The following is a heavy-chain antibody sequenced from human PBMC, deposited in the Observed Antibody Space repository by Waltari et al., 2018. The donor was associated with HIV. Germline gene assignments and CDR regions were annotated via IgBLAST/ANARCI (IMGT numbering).Heavy chain of an antibody. Sequence: EVPLVESGGGLAQPGGSLKLSCAASGFNFGATGMHWVRQVSGGGREWVGRIRSKNKKRATVVAAPLNGRFSIARDDSKNMAFLQMNSLKIEDTAVYFCTTEGLAYWGQGTRVTVSA. J-gene: IGHJ4*02. CDR2: IRSKNKKRAT. V-gene: IGHV3-73*02. D-gene: IGHD4-17*01. CDR3: TTEGLAY. CDR1: GFNFGATG.